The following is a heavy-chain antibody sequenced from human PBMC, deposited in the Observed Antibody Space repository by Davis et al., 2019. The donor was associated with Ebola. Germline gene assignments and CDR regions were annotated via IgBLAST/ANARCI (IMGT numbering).Heavy chain of an antibody. Sequence: MPSGPLSPTVPLPGDSISSNTWWSWVRQPPGRGLEWNGEIDHSGTTTYNPSRGSRSRISVDKSENRFSLKGGSVTAADTAVYYCARLREMIQSYYFDSWGQGTLVTVSS. CDR1: GDSISSNTW. J-gene: IGHJ4*02. V-gene: IGHV4-4*02. CDR3: ARLREMIQSYYFDS. D-gene: IGHD3-16*01. CDR2: IDHSGTT.